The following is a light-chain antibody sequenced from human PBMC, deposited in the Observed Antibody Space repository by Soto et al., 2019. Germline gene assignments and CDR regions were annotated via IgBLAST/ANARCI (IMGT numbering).Light chain of an antibody. CDR2: DVS. V-gene: IGLV2-14*01. CDR3: SSYTSSSPLDV. J-gene: IGLJ1*01. CDR1: SSDVGGYNY. Sequence: QSALTQPASVSGSPGQSITISCTGTSSDVGGYNYVSWYQQHPGKAPKLMFYDVSNRPSGVSNRFSGSKSGNTASLTISGLQAEDEADYYCSSYTSSSPLDVLGTGTKLTVL.